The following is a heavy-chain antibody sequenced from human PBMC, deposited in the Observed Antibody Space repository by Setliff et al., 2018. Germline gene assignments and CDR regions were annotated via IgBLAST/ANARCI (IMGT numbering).Heavy chain of an antibody. CDR3: ARDPGFHSGTWCLGD. CDR1: GESFSNNY. V-gene: IGHV4-34*01. J-gene: IGHJ4*02. D-gene: IGHD2-8*01. Sequence: SETLSLTCSVYGESFSNNYWSWIRQTPGKGLEWIGESNHGGSTSYHPSLKSRLTMSVDTSKNQFSLKLTSVTAADTAVYYCARDPGFHSGTWCLGDWGQGIQVTVSS. CDR2: SNHGGST.